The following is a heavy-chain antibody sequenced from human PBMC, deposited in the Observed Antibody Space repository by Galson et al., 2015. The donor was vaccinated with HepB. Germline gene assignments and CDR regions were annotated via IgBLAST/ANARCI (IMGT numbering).Heavy chain of an antibody. CDR2: IIPIFGTA. CDR1: GGTFSSYA. J-gene: IGHJ4*02. Sequence: SVKVSCKASGGTFSSYAISWVRQAPGQGLEWMGGIIPIFGTANYAQKFQGRVTITADESTSTAYMELSSLRSEDTAVYYCARAGDRYYYGSGSYNFDYWGQGTLVTVSS. V-gene: IGHV1-69*13. CDR3: ARAGDRYYYGSGSYNFDY. D-gene: IGHD3-10*01.